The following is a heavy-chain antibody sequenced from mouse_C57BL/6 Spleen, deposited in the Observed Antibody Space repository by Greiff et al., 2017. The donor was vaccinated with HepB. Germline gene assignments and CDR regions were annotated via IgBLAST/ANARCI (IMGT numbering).Heavy chain of an antibody. D-gene: IGHD1-1*01. CDR3: ARHNYGSSHPYYFDY. V-gene: IGHV5-6*01. Sequence: EVQGVESGGDLVKPGGSLKLSCAASGFTFSSYGMSWVRQTPDKRLEWVATISSGGSYTYYPDSVKGRFTISRDNAKNTLYLQMSSLKSEDTAMYSCARHNYGSSHPYYFDYWGQGTTLTVSS. CDR1: GFTFSSYG. J-gene: IGHJ2*01. CDR2: ISSGGSYT.